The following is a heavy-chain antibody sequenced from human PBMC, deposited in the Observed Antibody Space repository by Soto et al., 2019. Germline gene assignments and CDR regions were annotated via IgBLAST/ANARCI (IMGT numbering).Heavy chain of an antibody. CDR3: ARGAFRTWGTYPLDY. Sequence: EVQLVESGGGLVQPGGSLRLSCAASGFTFTSYWMTWVRQAPGKGLEWVANIKQDGGEKYYVGSVKGRFTISRDNAENSLYLQLDSLRAEDAAVYYCARGAFRTWGTYPLDYWGQGTLVTVSS. D-gene: IGHD3-16*02. J-gene: IGHJ4*02. CDR2: IKQDGGEK. V-gene: IGHV3-7*04. CDR1: GFTFTSYW.